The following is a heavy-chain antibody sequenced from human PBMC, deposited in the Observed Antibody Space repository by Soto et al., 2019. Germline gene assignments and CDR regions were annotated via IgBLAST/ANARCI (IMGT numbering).Heavy chain of an antibody. CDR3: AKHIYGRIDY. D-gene: IGHD4-17*01. J-gene: IGHJ4*02. V-gene: IGHV3-30*18. Sequence: VAVISYDGSNKYYADSVKGRFTISRDNSKNTLYLQMNSLRAEDTAVYYCAKHIYGRIDYWGQGTLVTVSS. CDR2: ISYDGSNK.